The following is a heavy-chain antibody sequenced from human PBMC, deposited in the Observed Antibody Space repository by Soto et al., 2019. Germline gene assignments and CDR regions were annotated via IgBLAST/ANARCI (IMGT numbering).Heavy chain of an antibody. V-gene: IGHV4-39*01. D-gene: IGHD4-17*01. CDR2: IYYSGST. Sequence: QLQLQESGPGLVKPSETLSLTCTVSGGSISSSSYSWGWIRQPPGKGLEWIGSIYYSGSTYYNPSLKRRVTISVDTSKNQFSLKLSSVTAADTAVYYCARVNPSTTVTTVTIDYWGQGTLVTVSS. CDR1: GGSISSSSYS. J-gene: IGHJ4*02. CDR3: ARVNPSTTVTTVTIDY.